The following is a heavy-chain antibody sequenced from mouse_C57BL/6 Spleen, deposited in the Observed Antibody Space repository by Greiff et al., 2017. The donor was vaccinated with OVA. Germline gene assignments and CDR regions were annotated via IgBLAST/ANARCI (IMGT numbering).Heavy chain of an antibody. D-gene: IGHD2-12*01. CDR2: IWGVGST. J-gene: IGHJ3*01. Sequence: VKLMESGPGLVAPSQSLSITCTVSGFSLTSYGVDWVRQSPGKGLEWLGVIWGVGSTNYNSALKSRLSISKDHSKSQVFLKMNSLQTDDTAMYYCASLHCYDGAYWGQGTLVTVSA. CDR1: GFSLTSYG. CDR3: ASLHCYDGAY. V-gene: IGHV2-6*01.